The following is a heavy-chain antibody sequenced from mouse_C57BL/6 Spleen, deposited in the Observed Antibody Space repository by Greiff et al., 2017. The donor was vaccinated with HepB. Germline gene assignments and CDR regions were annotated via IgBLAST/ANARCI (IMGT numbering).Heavy chain of an antibody. V-gene: IGHV5-9-1*02. D-gene: IGHD2-5*01. J-gene: IGHJ4*01. CDR3: TSHSNSGAMDY. Sequence: EVQRVESGEGLAKPGGSLKLSCAASGFTFSSYAMSWVRQTPEKRLEWVAYISSGGDYIYYADTVKGRFTISRDNARNTLYLKMSSLKSEDTAMYYCTSHSNSGAMDYWGQGTSVTVSS. CDR2: ISSGGDYI. CDR1: GFTFSSYA.